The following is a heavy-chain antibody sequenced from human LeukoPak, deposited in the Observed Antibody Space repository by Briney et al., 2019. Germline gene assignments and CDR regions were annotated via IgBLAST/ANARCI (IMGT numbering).Heavy chain of an antibody. CDR1: GFSFSSYW. D-gene: IGHD6-13*01. CDR2: INNDGSEK. CDR3: ARGPGRVAATATGSFDI. J-gene: IGHJ3*02. Sequence: GGSLRLSCAASGFSFSSYWMSWVRQPPGKGLEWVANINNDGSEKYYLDSVKGRFSISRDNAKNSVYLQMNGLRAEDTAVYYCARGPGRVAATATGSFDIWGRGTMVTVSS. V-gene: IGHV3-7*05.